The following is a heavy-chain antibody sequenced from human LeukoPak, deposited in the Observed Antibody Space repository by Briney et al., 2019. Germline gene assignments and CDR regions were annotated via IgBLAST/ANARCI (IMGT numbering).Heavy chain of an antibody. Sequence: PSETLSLXCTVSGGSISSYYWSWIRQPAGKGLEWIGRIYTSGSTNYNPSLKSRVTMSVDTSKNQFSLKLSSVTAADTAVYYCARRSGYYSSGYFDYWGQGTLVTVSS. CDR3: ARRSGYYSSGYFDY. V-gene: IGHV4-4*07. CDR1: GGSISSYY. CDR2: IYTSGST. J-gene: IGHJ4*02. D-gene: IGHD3-22*01.